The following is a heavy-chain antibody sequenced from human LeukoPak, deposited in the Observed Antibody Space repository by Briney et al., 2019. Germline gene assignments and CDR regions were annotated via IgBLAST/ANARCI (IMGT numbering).Heavy chain of an antibody. V-gene: IGHV4-61*02. CDR2: IYTSGST. CDR3: ARSPRGELGLFDY. D-gene: IGHD1-26*01. Sequence: SQTLSLTCTVSGGSISSDSYYWSWIRQPAGKGLEWIGRIYTSGSTNYNPSLKSRVTISVDTSKNQFSLKLSSVTAADTAVYYCARSPRGELGLFDYWGQGTLVTVSS. J-gene: IGHJ4*02. CDR1: GGSISSDSYY.